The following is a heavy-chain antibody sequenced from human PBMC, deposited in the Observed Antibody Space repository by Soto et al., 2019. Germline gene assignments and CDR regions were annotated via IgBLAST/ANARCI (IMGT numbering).Heavy chain of an antibody. D-gene: IGHD3-16*01. Sequence: GGSLRLSCAASGFTFSSYAMSWVRQAPGRGLEWISTISSDGSNRHYADSVLGRFTISRDSSRNTVNLLMNRLGVEDTARYFCVSWASVHFDYWGPGTLVTVSS. CDR3: VSWASVHFDY. V-gene: IGHV3-23*01. CDR1: GFTFSSYA. CDR2: ISSDGSNR. J-gene: IGHJ4*02.